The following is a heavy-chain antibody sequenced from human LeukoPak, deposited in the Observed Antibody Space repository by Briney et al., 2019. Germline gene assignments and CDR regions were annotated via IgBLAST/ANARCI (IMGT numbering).Heavy chain of an antibody. CDR1: GFIFSSHG. J-gene: IGHJ6*03. V-gene: IGHV3-23*01. D-gene: IGHD3-10*01. CDR2: ISPSGDIT. CDR3: AKGSSNYYGSGTKYYYHYYYMDV. Sequence: GGSLRLSCAASGFIFSSHGMNWVRQAPGKGLEWVSGISPSGDITYYADSVKGRFTISRDNSKNTLSLQMNSLRAEDTAVYYCAKGSSNYYGSGTKYYYHYYYMDVWGKGTTVTVSS.